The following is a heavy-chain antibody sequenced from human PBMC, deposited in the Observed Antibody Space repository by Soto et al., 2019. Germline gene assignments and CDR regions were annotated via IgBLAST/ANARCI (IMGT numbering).Heavy chain of an antibody. V-gene: IGHV3-74*01. J-gene: IGHJ4*02. CDR1: GFTFSSYW. D-gene: IGHD5-12*01. CDR3: ARDRDGYNLETIFDY. CDR2: INSDGSST. Sequence: GGSLRLSCAASGFTFSSYWMHWVRQAPGKGLVWVSRINSDGSSTSYADSVKGRFTISRDNAKNTLYLQMNSLRAEDTAVYYCARDRDGYNLETIFDYWGQGTLVTVSS.